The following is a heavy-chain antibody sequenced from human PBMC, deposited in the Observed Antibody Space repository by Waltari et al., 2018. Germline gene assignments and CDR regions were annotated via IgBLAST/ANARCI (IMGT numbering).Heavy chain of an antibody. J-gene: IGHJ5*02. CDR2: IVHSGST. V-gene: IGHV4-34*02. D-gene: IGHD3-22*01. Sequence: QVQLQQRGTGLLKTSRTLSLTCDVSGGSFSDYCWTWIRQVPGKGLEWIGEIVHSGSTSYTPSLRGRITISLDTSKNQFSLRLNSVTAADTAVYYCASPLRGSILVALTWGQGTLVTVSS. CDR1: GGSFSDYC. CDR3: ASPLRGSILVALT.